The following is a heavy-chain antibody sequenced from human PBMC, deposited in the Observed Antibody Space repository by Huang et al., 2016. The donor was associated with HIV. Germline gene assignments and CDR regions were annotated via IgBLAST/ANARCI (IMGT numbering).Heavy chain of an antibody. CDR2: NDPCYSDT. Sequence: EVQLVQSGAEVKKPGESLKISCKGAGYRFRSNWIGWVRQMPGKGLEWMWINDPCYSDTIYRPSFQGKVTIAADKSINTAYLQWSSLKASDTAMYYCARLIGSPSFYYGLDVWGQGTTVTVSS. D-gene: IGHD3-10*01. V-gene: IGHV5-51*01. J-gene: IGHJ6*02. CDR1: GYRFRSNW. CDR3: ARLIGSPSFYYGLDV.